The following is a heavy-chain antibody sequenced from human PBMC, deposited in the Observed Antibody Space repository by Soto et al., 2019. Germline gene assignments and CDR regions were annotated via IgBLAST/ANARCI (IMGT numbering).Heavy chain of an antibody. V-gene: IGHV3-23*01. J-gene: IGHJ4*02. CDR2: ISYSGGST. CDR3: ARDYYKYYDSSGYYRSPAY. D-gene: IGHD3-22*01. CDR1: GFTFSSCA. Sequence: PGGSLRLSCAASGFTFSSCAMGWVRQAPGKGLEWVSVISYSGGSTYCADAVKGRFTISRDNSRNTLFLQMNSLRAEDTAVYYCARDYYKYYDSSGYYRSPAYWGQGTLVTVSS.